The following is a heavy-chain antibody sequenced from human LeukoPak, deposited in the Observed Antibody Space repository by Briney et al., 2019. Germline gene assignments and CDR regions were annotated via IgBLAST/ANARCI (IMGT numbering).Heavy chain of an antibody. Sequence: GGSLRLSCAASGFTFSSYAMHWVRQAPGKGLEYVSAISSNGGSTYYANSVKGRFTISRDNSKNTLYLQMGSLRAEDMAVYYCARRPYAAGAFDIWGQGTMVTVSS. CDR1: GFTFSSYA. D-gene: IGHD2-2*01. CDR3: ARRPYAAGAFDI. V-gene: IGHV3-64*01. J-gene: IGHJ3*02. CDR2: ISSNGGST.